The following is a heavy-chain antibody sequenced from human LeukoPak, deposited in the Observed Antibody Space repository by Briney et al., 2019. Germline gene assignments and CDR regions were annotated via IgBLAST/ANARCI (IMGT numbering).Heavy chain of an antibody. CDR2: ISAYNGNT. Sequence: GASVKVSCKASGYTFTSYGISWVRQAPGQGLEWMGWISAYNGNTNYAQKLQGRVTMTTDTSTSTAYMELRSLRSDDTAVYYCARVRVYDFWNGYREYYYYYYMDVWGKGTTVTVSS. J-gene: IGHJ6*03. D-gene: IGHD3-3*01. CDR3: ARVRVYDFWNGYREYYYYYYMDV. CDR1: GYTFTSYG. V-gene: IGHV1-18*01.